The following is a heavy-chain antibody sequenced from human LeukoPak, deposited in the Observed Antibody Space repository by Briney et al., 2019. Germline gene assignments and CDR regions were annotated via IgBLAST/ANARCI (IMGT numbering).Heavy chain of an antibody. Sequence: TSVKVSCKASGFTFTSSAVQWVRQARGQRLEWIGWIVVGSGNTNYAQKFQERVTITRDMSTSTAYMELSSLRSEDTAVYYCAAVPLPYYDFWSGYPEFDYWGQGTLVTVSS. V-gene: IGHV1-58*01. CDR3: AAVPLPYYDFWSGYPEFDY. CDR2: IVVGSGNT. D-gene: IGHD3-3*01. CDR1: GFTFTSSA. J-gene: IGHJ4*02.